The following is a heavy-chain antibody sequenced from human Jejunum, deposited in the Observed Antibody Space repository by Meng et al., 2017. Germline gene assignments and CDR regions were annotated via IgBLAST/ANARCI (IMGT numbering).Heavy chain of an antibody. D-gene: IGHD2-21*01. CDR2: INPKSGGT. CDR3: RRGYIVEDPGAINAGY. J-gene: IGHJ4*02. Sequence: ASVKVSCKASGYIFTGYYMHWVRQAPGQGLEWMGRINPKSGGTNYAQNFQGRVTMTRDTSINTVYMELSSLRSDDTAVYYCRRGYIVEDPGAINAGYWGQGTLVTVSS. CDR1: GYIFTGYY. V-gene: IGHV1-2*06.